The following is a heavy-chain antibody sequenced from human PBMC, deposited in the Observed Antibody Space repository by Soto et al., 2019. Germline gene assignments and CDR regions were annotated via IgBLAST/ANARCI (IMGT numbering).Heavy chain of an antibody. CDR3: AKDWGIAAAGTRSSGGTNDFLAIDY. J-gene: IGHJ4*02. CDR2: ISYDGSNK. Sequence: PGGSLRLSCAASGFTFNTYGMHWVRQAPGKGLEWVAVISYDGSNKYYADSVKGRFTIFRDNSKNTLYLQMNSLRAEDTAVYYCAKDWGIAAAGTRSSGGTNDFLAIDYWGQGTLVTVSS. V-gene: IGHV3-30*18. CDR1: GFTFNTYG. D-gene: IGHD6-13*01.